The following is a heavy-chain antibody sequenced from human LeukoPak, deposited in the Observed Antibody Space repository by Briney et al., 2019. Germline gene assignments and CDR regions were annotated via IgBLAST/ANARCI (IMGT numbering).Heavy chain of an antibody. D-gene: IGHD5-18*01. CDR1: GYTFSSYS. CDR3: ARVMHWDTVRARGRGMDV. V-gene: IGHV1-18*01. J-gene: IGHJ6*02. Sequence: VASVKVSCEASGYTFSSYSLSWVRQAPGQRREWMGRIITYNGNTNYTQTLQRRVTMTTDTSTSTAYLKLRSLRSDDTAVYDCARVMHWDTVRARGRGMDVWGQGTTVTVSS. CDR2: IITYNGNT.